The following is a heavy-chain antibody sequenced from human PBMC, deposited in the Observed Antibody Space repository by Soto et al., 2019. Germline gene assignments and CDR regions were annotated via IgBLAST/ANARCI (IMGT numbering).Heavy chain of an antibody. CDR1: GFTFSSYS. V-gene: IGHV3-21*01. CDR2: ISSSSSYI. D-gene: IGHD3-10*01. Sequence: GGSLRLSCAASGFTFSSYSMNWVRQAPGKGLEWVSSISSSSSYIYYADSVKGRFTISRDNAKNSLYLQMNSLRAEDTAVYYCARDSRVYYYGSGRESYYYYGMDVWGQGTTVTVSS. CDR3: ARDSRVYYYGSGRESYYYYGMDV. J-gene: IGHJ6*02.